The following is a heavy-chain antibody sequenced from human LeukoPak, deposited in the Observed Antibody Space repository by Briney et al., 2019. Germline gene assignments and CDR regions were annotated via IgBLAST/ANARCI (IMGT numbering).Heavy chain of an antibody. Sequence: GGSLRLSCAASGFTFSSNGMNWVRQAPGKGLEWVSSFSTSSTYIYYADSVKGRFTISRDNAKNSLYLQMNSLRAEDTAVYYCARDSRFLEWSDYWGQGTLVTVSS. D-gene: IGHD3-3*01. V-gene: IGHV3-21*01. CDR1: GFTFSSNG. CDR3: ARDSRFLEWSDY. J-gene: IGHJ4*02. CDR2: FSTSSTYI.